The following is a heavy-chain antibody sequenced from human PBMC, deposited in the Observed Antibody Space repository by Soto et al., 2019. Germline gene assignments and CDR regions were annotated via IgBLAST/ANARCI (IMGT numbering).Heavy chain of an antibody. V-gene: IGHV3-48*01. J-gene: IGHJ4*02. Sequence: EVQLVESGGGLVQPGGSLRLSCAASGFTFSSYSMNWVRQAPGKGLEWVSYISSSSSTIYYADSVKGRFTISRDNAKNSLYLQMNSLRAEDTAVYYCAREDKGGYSSSSFDYWGQGTLVTVSS. CDR2: ISSSSSTI. CDR1: GFTFSSYS. D-gene: IGHD6-13*01. CDR3: AREDKGGYSSSSFDY.